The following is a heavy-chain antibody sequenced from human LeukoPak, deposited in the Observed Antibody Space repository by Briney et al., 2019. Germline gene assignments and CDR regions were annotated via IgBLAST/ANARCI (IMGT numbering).Heavy chain of an antibody. Sequence: GESLKISCKASGYSFTSFWIGWVRQTPGKGLEWMGIIDPGDSDTRYTPSFQGQVTISADKPLSTTYLQWNSLRALDTAMYYCARQTAMGRSGDYWGQGTLVTVSS. CDR3: ARQTAMGRSGDY. CDR1: GYSFTSFW. CDR2: IDPGDSDT. D-gene: IGHD7-27*01. J-gene: IGHJ4*02. V-gene: IGHV5-51*01.